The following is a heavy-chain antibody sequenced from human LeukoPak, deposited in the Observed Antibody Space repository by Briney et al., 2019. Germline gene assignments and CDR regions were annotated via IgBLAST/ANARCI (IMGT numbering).Heavy chain of an antibody. D-gene: IGHD4-23*01. CDR3: AKFSFTVVIGDY. J-gene: IGHJ4*02. Sequence: GRSLRLSCAASGFTFSSYGMHWVRQAPGEGLEWVAVISYDGSNKYYADSVKGRFTISRDNSKNTLYLQMNSLRAEDTAVYYCAKFSFTVVIGDYWGQGTLVTVSS. CDR1: GFTFSSYG. CDR2: ISYDGSNK. V-gene: IGHV3-30*18.